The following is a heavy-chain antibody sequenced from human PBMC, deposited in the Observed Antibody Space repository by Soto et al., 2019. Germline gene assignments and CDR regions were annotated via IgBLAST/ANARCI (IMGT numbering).Heavy chain of an antibody. V-gene: IGHV1-18*01. CDR2: FSNYNSNT. J-gene: IGHJ4*02. CDR1: GYSFTGYA. D-gene: IGHD3-9*01. Sequence: QIQLVQSGVEVKKPGASVKVSCRASGYSFTGYALAWVRQAPGQGLEWVGWFSNYNSNTNYAQKFHGRVTMTTDTSTTTAHMELRNMRSDDTDVYSCARVSYDNLTGYYAHYFDYWGQGTLVTVSS. CDR3: ARVSYDNLTGYYAHYFDY.